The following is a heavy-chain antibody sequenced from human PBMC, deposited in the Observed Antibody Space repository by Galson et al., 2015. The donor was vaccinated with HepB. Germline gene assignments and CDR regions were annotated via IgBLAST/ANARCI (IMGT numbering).Heavy chain of an antibody. D-gene: IGHD5-12*01. CDR1: GFTFSSYG. CDR2: IRYDGSNK. V-gene: IGHV3-30*02. Sequence: SLRLSCAASGFTFSSYGMHWVRQAPGKGLEWVAFIRYDGSNKYYADSVKGRFTISRDNSKNTLYLQMNSLRAEDTAVYYCAKATGGLRSIMNWGQGTLVTVSS. J-gene: IGHJ4*02. CDR3: AKATGGLRSIMN.